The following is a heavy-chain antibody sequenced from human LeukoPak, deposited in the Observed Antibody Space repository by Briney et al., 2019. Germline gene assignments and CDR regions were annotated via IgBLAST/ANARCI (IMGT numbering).Heavy chain of an antibody. V-gene: IGHV3-7*01. CDR1: GFTFSSYW. CDR3: ARDLVDYGDYTKDY. Sequence: PGGSLRLSCAASGFTFSSYWMSWVRQAPGKGLEWVANIKQDGSEKYYVDSVKGRFTISRDNAKNSLYLQMNSLRAEDTAVYYCARDLVDYGDYTKDYWGQGTLVTVSS. J-gene: IGHJ4*02. D-gene: IGHD4-17*01. CDR2: IKQDGSEK.